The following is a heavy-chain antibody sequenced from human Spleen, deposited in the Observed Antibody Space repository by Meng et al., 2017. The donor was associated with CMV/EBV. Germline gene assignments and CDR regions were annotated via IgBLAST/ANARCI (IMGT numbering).Heavy chain of an antibody. CDR1: GFTFSSYA. Sequence: LRLSCAASGFTFSSYAMSWVRQAPGKGLEWVSVIYSGGTNTRYADSVKGRFTISRYNSKNTLYLQMNGLRAEDTAVYYCAKSLYYIVYWGQGTLVTVSS. CDR3: AKSLYYIVY. J-gene: IGHJ4*02. V-gene: IGHV3-23*03. CDR2: IYSGGTNT.